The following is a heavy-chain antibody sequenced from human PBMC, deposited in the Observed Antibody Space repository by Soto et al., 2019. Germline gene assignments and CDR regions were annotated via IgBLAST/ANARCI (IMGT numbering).Heavy chain of an antibody. Sequence: QVQLVQSGAEVKKPGASVKVSCKASGYTFTGYYMHWVRQAPGQGLEWMGWINPNSGGTNYAQKFQGWVTMTRDTSISAAYMELSRLRSDDTDVYYCARDARGDEAPMDYWGQGTLVTVSS. V-gene: IGHV1-2*04. CDR2: INPNSGGT. J-gene: IGHJ4*02. D-gene: IGHD3-10*01. CDR1: GYTFTGYY. CDR3: ARDARGDEAPMDY.